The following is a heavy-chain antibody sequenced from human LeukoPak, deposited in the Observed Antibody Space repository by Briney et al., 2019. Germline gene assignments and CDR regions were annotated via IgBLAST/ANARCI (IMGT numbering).Heavy chain of an antibody. CDR3: ARGDYYDSSGYSQYFQH. D-gene: IGHD3-22*01. J-gene: IGHJ1*01. V-gene: IGHV3-33*01. Sequence: PGRSLRLSCAASGFTSSNYGMHWVRQAPGKGLEWVAVIWYDGSNKYYADSVKGRFTISRDNSKNTLYLQMNSLRAEDTAVYYCARGDYYDSSGYSQYFQHWGQGTLVTVSS. CDR2: IWYDGSNK. CDR1: GFTSSNYG.